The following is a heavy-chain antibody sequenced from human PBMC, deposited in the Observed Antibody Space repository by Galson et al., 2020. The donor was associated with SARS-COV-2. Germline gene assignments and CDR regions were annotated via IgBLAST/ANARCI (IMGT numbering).Heavy chain of an antibody. Sequence: GESLKISCAASGFTFSSYGMHWVRQAPGKGLEWVAVIWYDGSNKYYADSVKGRFTISRDNSKNTLYLQMNSLRAEDTAVYYCARDFSVAAAVSNSGGYWGQGTLVTVSS. J-gene: IGHJ4*02. D-gene: IGHD6-13*01. CDR2: IWYDGSNK. V-gene: IGHV3-33*01. CDR3: ARDFSVAAAVSNSGGY. CDR1: GFTFSSYG.